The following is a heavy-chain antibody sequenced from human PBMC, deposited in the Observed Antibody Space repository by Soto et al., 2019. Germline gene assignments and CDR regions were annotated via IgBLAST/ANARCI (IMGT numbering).Heavy chain of an antibody. CDR2: IYFTGIT. J-gene: IGHJ4*02. CDR1: GASINSGGYY. CDR3: ASGNAWKVLLAN. D-gene: IGHD1-1*01. V-gene: IGHV4-31*02. Sequence: TLSLTCTVSGASINSGGYYWSWMRQLPGKGLEWIVYIYFTGITYYNPSLESRVTRSLDTSQNQYSLKLSSVTVADTAVYSWASGNAWKVLLANGGQGTLVNVSS.